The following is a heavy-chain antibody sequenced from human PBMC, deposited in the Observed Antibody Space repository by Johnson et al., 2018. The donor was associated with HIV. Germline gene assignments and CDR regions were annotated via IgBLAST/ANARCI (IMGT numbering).Heavy chain of an antibody. V-gene: IGHV3-20*04. Sequence: VQLVESGGGLIQPGGSLRLSCAASGFTFDDYGMSWVRQGPGKGLEWVSGINWNGGSTHYADSVRGRFTISRDTSKNTMYLQMNSLRAEDTAVYYCSKEVGWLGDAFDIWGQGTMVTVSS. CDR2: INWNGGST. CDR3: SKEVGWLGDAFDI. D-gene: IGHD6-19*01. J-gene: IGHJ3*02. CDR1: GFTFDDYG.